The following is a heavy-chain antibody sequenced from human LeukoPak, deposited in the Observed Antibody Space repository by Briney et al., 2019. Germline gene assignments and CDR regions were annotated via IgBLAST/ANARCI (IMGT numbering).Heavy chain of an antibody. CDR1: GYTFTMYG. D-gene: IGHD6-13*01. CDR3: ASEIAAAGKGRWFDP. Sequence: GASVKVSCKASGYTFTMYGITWVRQAPGQGLEWMGWINPNSGGTNYAQKFQGRVTMTRDTSISTAYMELSRLRSDDTAVYYCASEIAAAGKGRWFDPWGQGTLVTVSS. J-gene: IGHJ5*02. V-gene: IGHV1-2*02. CDR2: INPNSGGT.